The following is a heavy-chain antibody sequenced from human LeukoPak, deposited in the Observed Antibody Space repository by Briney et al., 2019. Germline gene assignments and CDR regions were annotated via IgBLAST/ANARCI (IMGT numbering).Heavy chain of an antibody. CDR2: TSISDAGT. Sequence: PGGSLRLSCAVSGFPLSSYAMSWVRQAPGKGLEWVSATSISDAGTYYADSVKGRFTISRDNSKNTLYLQMNSLRAEDTAVYYCAKDVGLSITMIVVVIPGAFDIWGQGTMVTVSS. D-gene: IGHD3-22*01. J-gene: IGHJ3*02. V-gene: IGHV3-23*01. CDR1: GFPLSSYA. CDR3: AKDVGLSITMIVVVIPGAFDI.